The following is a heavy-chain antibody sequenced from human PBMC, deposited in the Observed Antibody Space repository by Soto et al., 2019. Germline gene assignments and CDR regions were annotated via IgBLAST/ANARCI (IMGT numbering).Heavy chain of an antibody. CDR3: ARVGKYYYDSSGYYKYYGMDV. J-gene: IGHJ6*02. Sequence: QVQLVESGGGVVQPGRSLRLSCAASGFTFSSYAMHWVRQAPGKGLEWVAVISYDGSNKYYADSVKGRFTISRDNSKKTLYLQMNSLRAEDTAVYYCARVGKYYYDSSGYYKYYGMDVWGQGTTVTVSS. V-gene: IGHV3-30-3*01. CDR2: ISYDGSNK. CDR1: GFTFSSYA. D-gene: IGHD3-22*01.